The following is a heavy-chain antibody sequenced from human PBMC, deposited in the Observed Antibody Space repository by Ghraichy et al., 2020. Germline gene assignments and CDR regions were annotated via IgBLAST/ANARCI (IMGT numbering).Heavy chain of an antibody. CDR2: INPNSGGT. Sequence: ASVKVSCKASGYTFTGYYMHWVRQAPGQGLEWMGWINPNSGGTNYAQKFQGWVTMTRDTSISTAYMELSRLRSDDTAVYYCARGKGAWGESPPLPHEWGQGTLVTVSS. D-gene: IGHD3-16*01. J-gene: IGHJ4*02. V-gene: IGHV1-2*04. CDR3: ARGKGAWGESPPLPHE. CDR1: GYTFTGYY.